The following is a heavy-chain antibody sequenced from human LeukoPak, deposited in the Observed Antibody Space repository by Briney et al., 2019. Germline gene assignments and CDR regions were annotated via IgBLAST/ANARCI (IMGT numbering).Heavy chain of an antibody. CDR1: GGSISTYY. V-gene: IGHV4-59*08. J-gene: IGHJ6*02. CDR3: AREPMSIAARLYYYGMDV. Sequence: SETLSLTCTVSGGSISTYYWSWIRQPPGKGLEWIGYIYYTGGTNYNPSLKSRASISVDTSKNQFSLKLTSVTAADTAVYYCAREPMSIAARLYYYGMDVWGQGTTVTVSS. D-gene: IGHD6-6*01. CDR2: IYYTGGT.